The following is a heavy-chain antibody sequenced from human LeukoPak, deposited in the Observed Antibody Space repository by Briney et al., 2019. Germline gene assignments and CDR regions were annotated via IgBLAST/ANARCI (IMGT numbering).Heavy chain of an antibody. V-gene: IGHV1-8*03. J-gene: IGHJ6*03. CDR2: MNPTSGNT. D-gene: IGHD2-2*01. CDR1: GYTFTSYD. CDR3: ARGGRGCSSTSCSPRNPLYYYYYMDV. Sequence: ASVKVSCKASGYTFTSYDINWVRQAPGQGLEWMGWMNPTSGNTGYAQKFQGRVTITRNTSISTAYMELSSLRSEDTAVYYCARGGRGCSSTSCSPRNPLYYYYYMDVWGKGTTVTVSS.